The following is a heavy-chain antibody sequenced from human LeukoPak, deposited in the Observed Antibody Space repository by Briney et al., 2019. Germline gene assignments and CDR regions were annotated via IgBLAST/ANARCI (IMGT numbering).Heavy chain of an antibody. CDR1: GYTFTSYY. V-gene: IGHV1-46*01. CDR2: INPSGGST. J-gene: IGHJ4*02. D-gene: IGHD3-22*01. Sequence: ASVKVSCKASGYTFTSYYMHWVRQAPGQGLEWMGIINPSGGSTSYAQKFQGRVTMTMDTSTSTVYMELSSLRSEDTAVYYCARDLDYYDSSGYSPFGYWGQGTLVTVSS. CDR3: ARDLDYYDSSGYSPFGY.